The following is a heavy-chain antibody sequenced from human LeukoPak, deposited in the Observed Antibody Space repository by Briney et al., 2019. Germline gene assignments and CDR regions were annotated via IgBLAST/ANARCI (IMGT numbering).Heavy chain of an antibody. V-gene: IGHV1-18*01. CDR2: ISAYNGNT. D-gene: IGHD5-12*01. CDR3: ARDSGDIVATSFDY. CDR1: GYTFTSYG. Sequence: ASVTVSFKASGYTFTSYGISWVRQAPGQGLEWMGWISAYNGNTNYAQELQGRVTMTTDTSTRTAYMELRSLRSDDTAVYYCARDSGDIVATSFDYWGQGTLVTVSS. J-gene: IGHJ4*02.